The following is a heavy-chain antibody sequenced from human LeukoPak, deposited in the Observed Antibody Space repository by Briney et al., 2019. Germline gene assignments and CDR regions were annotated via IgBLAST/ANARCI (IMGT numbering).Heavy chain of an antibody. J-gene: IGHJ4*02. CDR1: GFTFNSYG. Sequence: GGSLRLSCAASGFTFNSYGMHWVRQAPGKGLEWVAIISYDGRNEYYADSVKGRFTISRDNSKNTVYLQMNSLRGEDTAVYYCAKDARGSMAGFDYWGQGTLVTVSS. CDR3: AKDARGSMAGFDY. CDR2: ISYDGRNE. D-gene: IGHD2/OR15-2a*01. V-gene: IGHV3-30*18.